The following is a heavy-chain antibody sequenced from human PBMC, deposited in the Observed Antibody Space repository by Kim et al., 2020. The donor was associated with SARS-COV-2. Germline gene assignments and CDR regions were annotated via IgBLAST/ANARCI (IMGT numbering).Heavy chain of an antibody. J-gene: IGHJ5*02. CDR3: ARERGRGLLWFGELFSGFDP. CDR2: IYTSGST. V-gene: IGHV4-4*07. Sequence: SETLSLTCTVSGGSIGSCYWSWIRQPAGKGLEWIGRIYTSGSTNYNPSLKSRVTMSVDTSKNQFSLKLSSVTAADTAVYYCARERGRGLLWFGELFSGFDPWGQGTLVTVSS. CDR1: GGSIGSCY. D-gene: IGHD3-10*01.